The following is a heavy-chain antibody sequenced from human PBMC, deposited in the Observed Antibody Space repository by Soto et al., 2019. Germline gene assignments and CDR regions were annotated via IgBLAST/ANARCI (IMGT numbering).Heavy chain of an antibody. V-gene: IGHV1-69*12. J-gene: IGHJ6*02. CDR3: ARGPDTAMVPLGGYYYYGMDV. D-gene: IGHD5-18*01. Sequence: QVQLVQSGAEVKKPGSSVKVSCKASGGTFSSYAISWVRQAPGQGLEWMGGIIPIFGTANYAQKFQGRVTITADESTSTAYMELCSLRSEDTAVYYCARGPDTAMVPLGGYYYYGMDVWGQGTTVTVSS. CDR2: IIPIFGTA. CDR1: GGTFSSYA.